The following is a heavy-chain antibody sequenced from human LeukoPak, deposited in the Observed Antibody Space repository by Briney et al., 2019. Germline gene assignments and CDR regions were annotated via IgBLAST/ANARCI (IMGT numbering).Heavy chain of an antibody. J-gene: IGHJ4*02. CDR1: GYTFTGYY. V-gene: IGHV1-2*02. D-gene: IGHD6-13*01. Sequence: ASVKVSCKASGYTFTGYYMHWVRQAPGQGLEWMGWINPNSGGTNCAQKFQGRVTMTRDTSISTAYMELSRLRSDDTAVYYCARKVVAAAGYFDYWGQGTLVTVSS. CDR2: INPNSGGT. CDR3: ARKVVAAAGYFDY.